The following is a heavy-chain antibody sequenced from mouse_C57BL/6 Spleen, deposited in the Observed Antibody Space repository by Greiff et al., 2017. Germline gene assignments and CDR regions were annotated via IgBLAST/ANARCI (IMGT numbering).Heavy chain of an antibody. Sequence: VQLQQSGPELVKPGASVKISCKASGYAFSSSLMNWVKQRPGKGLEWIGRIYPGDGDTNYNGKFKGKATLTADKSSSTAYMQLSSLTSEDSAVYFCARDYGSSYWYFDVWGTGTTVTVSS. V-gene: IGHV1-82*01. J-gene: IGHJ1*03. CDR3: ARDYGSSYWYFDV. D-gene: IGHD1-1*01. CDR1: GYAFSSSL. CDR2: IYPGDGDT.